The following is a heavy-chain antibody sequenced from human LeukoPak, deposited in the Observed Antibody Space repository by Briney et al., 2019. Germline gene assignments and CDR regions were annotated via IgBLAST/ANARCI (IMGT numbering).Heavy chain of an antibody. V-gene: IGHV3-30-3*01. CDR1: GFTFSSFA. CDR2: ISYDGSNK. J-gene: IGHJ5*02. Sequence: GGSLRLSCAASGFTFSSFAMHWVRQAPGKGLEWVAVISYDGSNKYYADSVKGRFTISRDNSKNTLYLQMNSLRAEDTAVYYCARDGRPVNFVEGWFDPWGQGTLVTVSS. D-gene: IGHD3/OR15-3a*01. CDR3: ARDGRPVNFVEGWFDP.